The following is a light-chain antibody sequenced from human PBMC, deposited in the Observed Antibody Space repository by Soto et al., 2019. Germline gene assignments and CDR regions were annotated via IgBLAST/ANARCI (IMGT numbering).Light chain of an antibody. CDR1: QSITDW. CDR3: QQYNGT. V-gene: IGKV1-5*03. CDR2: RAS. Sequence: DIQMTQSPSTLSASVGDRVTITCRASQSITDWLAWYQQKPGKAPKLLIYRASSLESGVPSRFSGSGYGAQFSLTISSLQPDDLATYYCQQYNGTFGQGTKVEI. J-gene: IGKJ1*01.